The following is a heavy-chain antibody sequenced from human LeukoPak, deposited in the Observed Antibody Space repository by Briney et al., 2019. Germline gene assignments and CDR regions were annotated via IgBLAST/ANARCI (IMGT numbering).Heavy chain of an antibody. D-gene: IGHD2-2*01. CDR3: ARDIVVVPAATDWFDP. Sequence: ASVKVSCTASGYTFTSYGTSWVRQAPGQGLEWMGWISAYNGNTNYAQKLQGRVTMTTDTSTSTAYMELRSLRSDDTAVYYCARDIVVVPAATDWFDPWGQGTLVTVSS. CDR1: GYTFTSYG. V-gene: IGHV1-18*01. CDR2: ISAYNGNT. J-gene: IGHJ5*02.